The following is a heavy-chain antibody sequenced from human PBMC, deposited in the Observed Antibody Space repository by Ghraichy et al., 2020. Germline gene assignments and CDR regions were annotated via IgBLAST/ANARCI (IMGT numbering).Heavy chain of an antibody. CDR1: GGTFSSYA. CDR3: ARDKNGYSYGYLSYYYGMDV. CDR2: IIPIFGTA. Sequence: SVKVSCKASGGTFSSYAISWVRQAPGQGLEWMGGIIPIFGTANYAQKFQGRVTITADESTSTAYMELSSLRSEDTAGYYCARDKNGYSYGYLSYYYGMDVWGQGTTVTVSS. D-gene: IGHD5-18*01. J-gene: IGHJ6*02. V-gene: IGHV1-69*13.